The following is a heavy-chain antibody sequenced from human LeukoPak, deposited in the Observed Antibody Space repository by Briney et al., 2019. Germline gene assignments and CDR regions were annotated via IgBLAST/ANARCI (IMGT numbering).Heavy chain of an antibody. D-gene: IGHD5-24*01. V-gene: IGHV3-48*03. CDR1: GFTFRGYE. Sequence: TGGSLRLSCAASGFTFRGYEMNWVRQAPGKGLEWVSYISSSGNTIYYADSVKGRFTISRDNAKNSLFLQMNSLRAEDTAVYYCARLVAITQAFDPWGQGTLVTVSS. CDR2: ISSSGNTI. CDR3: ARLVAITQAFDP. J-gene: IGHJ5*02.